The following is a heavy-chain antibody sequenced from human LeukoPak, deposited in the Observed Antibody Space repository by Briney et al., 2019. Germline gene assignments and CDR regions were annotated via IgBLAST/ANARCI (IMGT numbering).Heavy chain of an antibody. Sequence: GGSLRLSCAASGFTFSTYAMSWVRQAPGKGLEWVSPISNTGATTYDADSGKGRFTISRDNSNNTLYLQMNSLRAEDTAVYYCAKVCRDGYNRDCFDPWGQGTLVTVSS. CDR3: AKVCRDGYNRDCFDP. CDR2: ISNTGATT. D-gene: IGHD5-24*01. CDR1: GFTFSTYA. V-gene: IGHV3-23*01. J-gene: IGHJ5*02.